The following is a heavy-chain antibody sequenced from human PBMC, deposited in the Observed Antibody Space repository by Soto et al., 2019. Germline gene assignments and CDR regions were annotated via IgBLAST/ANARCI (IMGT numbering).Heavy chain of an antibody. V-gene: IGHV3-30*18. CDR2: ITYEGSQI. CDR3: AKGRGEMDGANYYVLDS. CDR1: GFSFPRFG. J-gene: IGHJ6*02. D-gene: IGHD3-16*01. Sequence: QVQLVESGGGVVQPGRSLRLSCAASGFSFPRFGMHWVRQAPGKGLEWVALITYEGSQIYYADAVKGRFTISRDNADNPLSLQMDNLRTEDTATYFCAKGRGEMDGANYYVLDSWGQGTTVTVSS.